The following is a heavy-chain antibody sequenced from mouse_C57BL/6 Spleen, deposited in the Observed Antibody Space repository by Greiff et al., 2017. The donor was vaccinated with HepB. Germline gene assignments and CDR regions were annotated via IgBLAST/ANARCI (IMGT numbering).Heavy chain of an antibody. Sequence: VQLQQSGAELVRPGASVKLSCKASGYTFTDYYINWVKQRPGQGLEWIARIYPGSGNTYYNEKFKGKATLTAEKSSSTAYMQLSSLTSEDSAVYFCARDSSGYPYYAMDYWGQVTSVTVSS. CDR1: GYTFTDYY. V-gene: IGHV1-76*01. CDR2: IYPGSGNT. J-gene: IGHJ4*01. D-gene: IGHD3-2*02. CDR3: ARDSSGYPYYAMDY.